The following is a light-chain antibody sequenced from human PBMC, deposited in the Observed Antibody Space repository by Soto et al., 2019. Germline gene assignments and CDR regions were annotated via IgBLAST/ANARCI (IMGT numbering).Light chain of an antibody. J-gene: IGKJ3*01. CDR1: QSVGSNH. CDR3: QQCGSSPVT. Sequence: EIVLTQSPGTLSLSPGERATLSCRASQSVGSNHLAWYQHRSGQAPRLLIYDTSRMATGIPDRFSGSGSGTDFTLTISRLEPEDFAVYFCQQCGSSPVTFGPGTKVDIK. V-gene: IGKV3-20*01. CDR2: DTS.